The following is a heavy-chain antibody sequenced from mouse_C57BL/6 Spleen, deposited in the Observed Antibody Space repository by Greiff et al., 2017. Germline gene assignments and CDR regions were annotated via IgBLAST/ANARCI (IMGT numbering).Heavy chain of an antibody. CDR3: TTGVADYYYAMDC. V-gene: IGHV1-15*01. J-gene: IGHJ4*01. CDR1: GYTFTDYE. Sequence: VQLQQSGAELVRPGASVTLSCKASGYTFTDYEMHWVKQTPVHGLEWIGAIYPETGGTAYNQKFKGKAILTADKSSSTAYMQLSSLTSEDSAVYYCTTGVADYYYAMDCWGQGPSVTVSS. D-gene: IGHD1-1*01. CDR2: IYPETGGT.